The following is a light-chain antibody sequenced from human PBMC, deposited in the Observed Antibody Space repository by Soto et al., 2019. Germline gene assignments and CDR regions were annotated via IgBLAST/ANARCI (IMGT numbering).Light chain of an antibody. CDR2: GAS. Sequence: LXVSPGERATLSCRASQSVSSNLAWYQQKPGQAPRLLIYGASTRATGIPARFSGSGSGTEFTLTISSLQSEDLAVYYCQQYNNWPGTFGQGTKVEIK. CDR3: QQYNNWPGT. CDR1: QSVSSN. J-gene: IGKJ1*01. V-gene: IGKV3-15*01.